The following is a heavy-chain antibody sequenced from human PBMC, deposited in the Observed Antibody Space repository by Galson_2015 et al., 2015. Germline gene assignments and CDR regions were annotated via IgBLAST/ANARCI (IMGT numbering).Heavy chain of an antibody. D-gene: IGHD6-13*01. CDR2: IWYDGSNK. V-gene: IGHV3-33*06. Sequence: VIWYDGSNKYYADSVKGRFTISRDNSKNTLYLQMSSLRAEDTAVYYCVKEDEPYSSSWYEGFGFDPWGQGTLVTVSS. CDR3: VKEDEPYSSSWYEGFGFDP. J-gene: IGHJ5*02.